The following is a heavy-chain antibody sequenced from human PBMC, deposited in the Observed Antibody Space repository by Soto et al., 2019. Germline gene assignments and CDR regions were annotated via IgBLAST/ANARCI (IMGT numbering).Heavy chain of an antibody. CDR3: ARFGWFGGGGMDV. CDR1: GGSFSGYY. CDR2: INHSGST. J-gene: IGHJ6*02. V-gene: IGHV4-34*01. Sequence: SETLSLTCAVYGGSFSGYYWSWIRQPPGKGLEWIGEINHSGSTNYNPSLKSRVTISVDTSKNQSSLKLSSVTAADTAVYYCARFGWFGGGGMDVWGQGTTVTVSS. D-gene: IGHD3-10*01.